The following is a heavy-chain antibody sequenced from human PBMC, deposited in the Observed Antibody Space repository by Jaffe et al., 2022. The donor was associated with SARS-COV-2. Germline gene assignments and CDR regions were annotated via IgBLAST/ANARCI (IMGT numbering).Heavy chain of an antibody. CDR1: GFTFDDYA. CDR3: AKDIGVGDGCDY. J-gene: IGHJ4*02. CDR2: ISWNSGSI. Sequence: EVQLVESGGGLVQPGRSLRLSCAASGFTFDDYAMHWVRQAPGKGLEWVSGISWNSGSIGYADSVKGRFTISRDNAKNSLYLQMNSLRAEDTALYYCAKDIGVGDGCDYWGQGTLVTVSS. D-gene: IGHD2-21*01. V-gene: IGHV3-9*01.